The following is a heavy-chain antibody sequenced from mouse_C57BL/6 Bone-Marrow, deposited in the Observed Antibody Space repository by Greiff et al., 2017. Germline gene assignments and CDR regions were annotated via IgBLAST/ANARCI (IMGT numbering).Heavy chain of an antibody. V-gene: IGHV10-1*01. CDR1: GFSFNTYA. J-gene: IGHJ4*01. D-gene: IGHD2-1*01. Sequence: EVKLVESGGGLVQPKGSLKLSCAASGFSFNTYAMNWVRQAPGKGLEWVARIRSKSNNYATYYADSVKDRFTISRDDSESMLYLQMNNLKTEDAAMYYCVRHGDGKNYYAMDYWGQGTSVTVSS. CDR3: VRHGDGKNYYAMDY. CDR2: IRSKSNNYAT.